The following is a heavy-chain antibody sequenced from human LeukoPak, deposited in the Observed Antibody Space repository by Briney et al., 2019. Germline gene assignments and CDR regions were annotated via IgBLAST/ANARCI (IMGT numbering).Heavy chain of an antibody. V-gene: IGHV4-61*01. Sequence: PSETLSLTCTVSGGSVTSGSNYWSWIRQPPGRGLEWIGYIYSSGSTAYNPGLKSRVTISMDPSKNQFSLKLRSVTAADTAVYFCAKEHMAVTGYFDGWGKGTLVSVSS. CDR3: AKEHMAVTGYFDG. D-gene: IGHD6-19*01. CDR2: IYSSGST. CDR1: GGSVTSGSNY. J-gene: IGHJ4*02.